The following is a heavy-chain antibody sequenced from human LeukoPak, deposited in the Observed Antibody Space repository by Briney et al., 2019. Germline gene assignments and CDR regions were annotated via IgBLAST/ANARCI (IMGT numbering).Heavy chain of an antibody. Sequence: PGGSLRLSCAASGFTFSSYWMSWVRRAPGKGLEWVANIKQDGSEKYYVDSVKGRFTISRDNAKNSLYLQMNSLRAEDTAVYYCARGSSIRFLNQGVPHEYYFDYWGQGTLVTVSS. V-gene: IGHV3-7*01. CDR1: GFTFSSYW. D-gene: IGHD3-3*01. J-gene: IGHJ4*02. CDR2: IKQDGSEK. CDR3: ARGSSIRFLNQGVPHEYYFDY.